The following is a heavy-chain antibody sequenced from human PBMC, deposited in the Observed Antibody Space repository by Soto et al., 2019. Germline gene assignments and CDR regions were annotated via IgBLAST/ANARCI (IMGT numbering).Heavy chain of an antibody. V-gene: IGHV3-7*03. CDR2: INQDGSER. D-gene: IGHD4-17*01. CDR3: AVYGYGVSAAAY. Sequence: HPGGSLRLSCAGSGLTFRYDWLSWVRQAPGKGLEWVASINQDGSERYYVDSVRGRFTISRDNVENSLYLQLNSPRPEDTAVYYCAVYGYGVSAAAYWGQGTLVTVSS. CDR1: GLTFRYDW. J-gene: IGHJ4*02.